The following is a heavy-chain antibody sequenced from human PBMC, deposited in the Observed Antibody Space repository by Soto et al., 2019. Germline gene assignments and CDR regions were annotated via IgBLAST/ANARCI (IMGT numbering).Heavy chain of an antibody. CDR1: GGSFSGYY. D-gene: IGHD6-13*01. CDR2: INHSGST. CDR3: ARDGYSSSWYRVHYFDY. Sequence: QVQLQQWGAGLLKPSETLSLTCAVYGGSFSGYYWSWIRQPPGKGLEWIGEINHSGSTNYNPSIKSRVTISVDTSKNQFSLKLSSVTAADTAVYYCARDGYSSSWYRVHYFDYWGQGTLVTVSS. J-gene: IGHJ4*02. V-gene: IGHV4-34*01.